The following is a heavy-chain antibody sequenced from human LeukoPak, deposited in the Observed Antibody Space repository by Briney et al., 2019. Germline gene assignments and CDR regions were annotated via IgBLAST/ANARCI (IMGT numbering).Heavy chain of an antibody. Sequence: ASVKVSCKASGYTFTSYGISWVRQATGQGLEWMGWMNPNSGNTGYAQKFQGRVTITRNTSISTAYMELSSLRSEDTAVYYCARGVRFRGQQLVRGWFDPWGQGTLVTVSS. D-gene: IGHD6-13*01. CDR3: ARGVRFRGQQLVRGWFDP. CDR2: MNPNSGNT. J-gene: IGHJ5*02. CDR1: GYTFTSYG. V-gene: IGHV1-8*03.